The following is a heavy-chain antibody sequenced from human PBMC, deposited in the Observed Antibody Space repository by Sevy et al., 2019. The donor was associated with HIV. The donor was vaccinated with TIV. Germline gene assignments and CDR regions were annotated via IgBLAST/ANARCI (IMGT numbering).Heavy chain of an antibody. CDR2: INTNTGNP. Sequence: ASVKVSCKASGYTFTSYAMNWVRQAPGQGLEWMGWINTNTGNPTYAQGFTGRFVFSLDTSVSTAYLQISSLKAEDTAVYYSAREIVYSSGVRDRWFDPWGQGTLVTVSS. J-gene: IGHJ5*02. V-gene: IGHV7-4-1*02. D-gene: IGHD6-19*01. CDR3: AREIVYSSGVRDRWFDP. CDR1: GYTFTSYA.